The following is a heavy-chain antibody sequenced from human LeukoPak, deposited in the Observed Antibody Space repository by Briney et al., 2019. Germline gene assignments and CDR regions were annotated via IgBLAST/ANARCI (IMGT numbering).Heavy chain of an antibody. CDR3: ARDEVDTAMVYFDY. Sequence: TGGSLRLSCAASGFTFSSYSMNWVRQAPGKGLEWVSSISSSSSYIYYADSVKGRFTISRDNAKNSLYLQMNSLRAEDTAVYYCARDEVDTAMVYFDYWGQGTLVTASS. V-gene: IGHV3-21*01. CDR2: ISSSSSYI. J-gene: IGHJ4*02. D-gene: IGHD5-18*01. CDR1: GFTFSSYS.